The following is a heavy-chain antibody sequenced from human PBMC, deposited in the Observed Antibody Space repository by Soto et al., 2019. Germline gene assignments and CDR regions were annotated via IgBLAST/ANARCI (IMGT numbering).Heavy chain of an antibody. CDR3: ARVRYGGYSYYFDY. V-gene: IGHV3-7*03. CDR1: GFTFSRFW. J-gene: IGHJ4*02. CDR2: IQQDGSEK. Sequence: GSLRLSCAVSGFTFSRFWMGWVRQAPGRGLEWVANIQQDGSEKYYVDSVKGRFTMSKDNVKNSLYLQMNSLGAEDTAVYYCARVRYGGYSYYFDYWGLGALVTVSS. D-gene: IGHD4-17*01.